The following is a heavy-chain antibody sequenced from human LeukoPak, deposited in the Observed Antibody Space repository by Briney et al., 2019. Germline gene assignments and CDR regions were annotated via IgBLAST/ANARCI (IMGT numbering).Heavy chain of an antibody. CDR3: ARNYDSSGYYMPYWGY. V-gene: IGHV4-34*01. CDR1: GGSFSGYY. CDR2: INHSGST. J-gene: IGHJ4*02. Sequence: PSETLSLTCAVYGGSFSGYYWSWIRQPPGKGLEWIGEINHSGSTNYNPSLKSRVTISVDTSKNQFSLKLSSVTAADTAVYYCARNYDSSGYYMPYWGYWGQGTLVTVSS. D-gene: IGHD3-22*01.